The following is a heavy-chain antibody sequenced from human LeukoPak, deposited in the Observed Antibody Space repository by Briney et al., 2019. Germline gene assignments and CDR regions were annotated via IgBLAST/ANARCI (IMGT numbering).Heavy chain of an antibody. CDR1: GFTFSSYS. D-gene: IGHD1-1*01. CDR2: ISSSSSYI. Sequence: GGSLRLSCAASGFTFSSYSMNWVRQAPGKGLEWVSSISSSSSYIYYADSVKGRFTISRDNDKISLYLQMNSLRAEDTAVYYCERDRDNWHDADAFDIWGQGTMVTVSS. CDR3: ERDRDNWHDADAFDI. J-gene: IGHJ3*02. V-gene: IGHV3-21*01.